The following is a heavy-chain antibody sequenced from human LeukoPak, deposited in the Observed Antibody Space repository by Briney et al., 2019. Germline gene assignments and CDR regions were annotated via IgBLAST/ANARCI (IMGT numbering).Heavy chain of an antibody. V-gene: IGHV3-9*01. J-gene: IGHJ1*01. Sequence: GRSLRLSCAASGFTFDDYAMHWVRQAPGKGLEWVSGISWNSGSIGYADSVKGRFTISRDNSKNTLYLQMNSLRAEDTAVYYCARDLAPGTYYDSSGTSSWGQGTLVTVSS. CDR1: GFTFDDYA. CDR2: ISWNSGSI. CDR3: ARDLAPGTYYDSSGTSS. D-gene: IGHD3-22*01.